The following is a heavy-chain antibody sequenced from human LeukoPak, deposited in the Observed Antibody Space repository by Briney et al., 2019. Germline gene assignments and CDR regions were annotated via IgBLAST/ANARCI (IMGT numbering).Heavy chain of an antibody. CDR2: INPNSGGT. CDR3: ARELSAVTDTGDY. D-gene: IGHD2-21*02. CDR1: GYTFTGYY. V-gene: IGHV1-2*02. Sequence: ASVKVSCKASGYTFTGYYMHWVRQAPGQGLEWMGWINPNSGGTNYAQKFQGRVTMTRDTSISTAYMELSRLRSEDTAGYYCARELSAVTDTGDYWGQGTLVTVSS. J-gene: IGHJ4*02.